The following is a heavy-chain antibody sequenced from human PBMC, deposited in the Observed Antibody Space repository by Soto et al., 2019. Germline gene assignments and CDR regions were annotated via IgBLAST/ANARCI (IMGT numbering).Heavy chain of an antibody. V-gene: IGHV7-4-1*01. CDR3: ARVTANDDAFDI. Sequence: ASVKVSCKASGYRFSNYALNWVRQAPGQGLEWMGWINTNTGNPTSAQGFTGRFVFSLDTSVSAAYLEIFSLEPEDTAVYYCARVTANDDAFDIWGQGTLVTVSS. CDR2: INTNTGNP. CDR1: GYRFSNYA. J-gene: IGHJ3*02.